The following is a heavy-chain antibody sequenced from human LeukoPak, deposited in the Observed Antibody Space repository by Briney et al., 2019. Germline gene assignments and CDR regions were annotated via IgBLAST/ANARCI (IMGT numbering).Heavy chain of an antibody. D-gene: IGHD5/OR15-5a*01. J-gene: IGHJ4*02. V-gene: IGHV4-59*01. Sequence: SETLSLTCTVSGVSISGYYWSWIRQAPGKGLEWIAYIYYKGSTNYNPALKRRVITTLKETKNKLSLKLTSATAEDTAVYYCARVKEGVSAPHGFAYWGQGTLVTVSS. CDR1: GVSISGYY. CDR3: ARVKEGVSAPHGFAY. CDR2: IYYKGST.